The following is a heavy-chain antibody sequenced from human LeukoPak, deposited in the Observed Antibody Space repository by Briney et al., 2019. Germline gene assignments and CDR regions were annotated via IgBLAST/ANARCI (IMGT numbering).Heavy chain of an antibody. J-gene: IGHJ4*02. D-gene: IGHD1-26*01. CDR2: ISYDGSTI. CDR1: GFTFSSYG. Sequence: GRSLRLSCAASGFTFSSYGIHWVRQAPGKGLEWVAVISYDGSTIYYADSVKGRFTVSRDNSKDTLYLQMNSLRTDDTAVYYCAKGVGSTGSYFDYWGQGTLVTVSS. CDR3: AKGVGSTGSYFDY. V-gene: IGHV3-30*18.